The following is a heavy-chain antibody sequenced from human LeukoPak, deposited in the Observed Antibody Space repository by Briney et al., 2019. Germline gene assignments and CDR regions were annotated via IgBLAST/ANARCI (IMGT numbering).Heavy chain of an antibody. CDR2: ISAYNGNT. J-gene: IGHJ6*03. CDR1: GYTFTSYG. D-gene: IGHD1-7*01. CDR3: ARDGASLTGTRPYYYYYMDV. Sequence: ASVKVSCKASGYTFTSYGISWVRQAPGQGLEWMGWISAYNGNTNYAQKLQGRVTMTTDTSTSTAYMELRSLRSDDTAVYYCARDGASLTGTRPYYYYYMDVWGKGTTVTVSS. V-gene: IGHV1-18*01.